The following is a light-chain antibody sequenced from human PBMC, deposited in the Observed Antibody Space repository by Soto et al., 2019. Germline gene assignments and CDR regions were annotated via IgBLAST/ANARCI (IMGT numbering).Light chain of an antibody. CDR2: SSY. CDR1: RSNIGTNT. Sequence: QSVLTQPPSASGTPGQRVSISCSGSRSNIGTNTVNWYQQFPGTAPKLLIFSSYLRLSGVPDRFSASRSGASASLAISGLQSEDEAEYYCAAWDDSLDAYVFGSGTKVTVL. CDR3: AAWDDSLDAYV. J-gene: IGLJ1*01. V-gene: IGLV1-44*01.